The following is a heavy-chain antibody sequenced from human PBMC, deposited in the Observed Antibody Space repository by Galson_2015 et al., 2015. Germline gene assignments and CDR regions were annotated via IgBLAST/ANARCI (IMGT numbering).Heavy chain of an antibody. D-gene: IGHD2-2*01. CDR3: VRGGIVVVPAAMDWFDP. J-gene: IGHJ5*02. CDR1: GFTFSSYS. CDR2: ISSSSSYI. V-gene: IGHV3-21*01. Sequence: SLRLSCAASGFTFSSYSMNWVRQAPGKGLEWVSSISSSSSYIYYADSVKGRFTISRDNAKNSLYLQMNSLRAEDTAVYYCVRGGIVVVPAAMDWFDPWGQGTLATVSS.